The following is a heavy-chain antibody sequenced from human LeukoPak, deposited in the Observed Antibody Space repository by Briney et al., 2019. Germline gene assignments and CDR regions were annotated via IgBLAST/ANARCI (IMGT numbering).Heavy chain of an antibody. D-gene: IGHD3-3*01. V-gene: IGHV1-69*01. CDR3: ARKFTILGYMDV. CDR1: GGTFSSYA. Sequence: SSVKVSCKASGGTFSSYAIRWVRQAPGQGLEWMGGIIPIFGTANYAQKFQGRVTITADESTSTAYMELSSLRSEDTAVYYCARKFTILGYMDVWGKGTTVTVSS. J-gene: IGHJ6*03. CDR2: IIPIFGTA.